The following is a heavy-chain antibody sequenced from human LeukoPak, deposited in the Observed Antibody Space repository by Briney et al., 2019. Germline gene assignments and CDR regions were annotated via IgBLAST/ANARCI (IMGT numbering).Heavy chain of an antibody. CDR3: ASPERGITGTTLPFDY. CDR2: IYHSGST. Sequence: SETLSLTCTVSGYSISSGYYWGWIRQPPGKGLEWIGSIYHSGSTYYNPSLKSRVTISVDTSKNQFSLKLSAVTAADTAVYYCASPERGITGTTLPFDYWGQGTLVTVSS. CDR1: GYSISSGYY. J-gene: IGHJ4*02. V-gene: IGHV4-38-2*02. D-gene: IGHD1-7*01.